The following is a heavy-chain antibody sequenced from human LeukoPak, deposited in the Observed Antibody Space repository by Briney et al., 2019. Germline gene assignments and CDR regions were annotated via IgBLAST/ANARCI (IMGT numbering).Heavy chain of an antibody. V-gene: IGHV4-39*01. CDR3: AGIAVAGFDY. CDR2: IYDSGST. D-gene: IGHD6-19*01. CDR1: GGSIRSSYYY. Sequence: PSETLSLTCTVSGGSIRSSYYYWGWIRQPPGKGLEWIGSIYDSGSTYYNPSLKSRVTISVDTSKNQFSLKLNSVTAADTAVYYCAGIAVAGFDYWGQGTLVTVSS. J-gene: IGHJ4*02.